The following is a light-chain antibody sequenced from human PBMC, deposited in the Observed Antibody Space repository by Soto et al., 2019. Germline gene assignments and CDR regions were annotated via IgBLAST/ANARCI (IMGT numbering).Light chain of an antibody. CDR1: SSNIGAGYD. V-gene: IGLV1-40*01. CDR3: QSYDSSPSVV. CDR2: GNS. Sequence: QSVLTQPPSVSGAPGQRVTISCTGSSSNIGAGYDVHWYQQLPGTAPKLLIYGNSNRPSGVPDRFSGSKSGTSASLAITGLQAEDEADYYCQSYDSSPSVVFGGGPKLTVL. J-gene: IGLJ2*01.